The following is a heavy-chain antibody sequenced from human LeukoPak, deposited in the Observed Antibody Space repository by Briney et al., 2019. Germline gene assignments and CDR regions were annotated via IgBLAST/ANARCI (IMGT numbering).Heavy chain of an antibody. D-gene: IGHD2-8*01. J-gene: IGHJ4*02. CDR2: ITDSGGNT. V-gene: IGHV3-23*01. CDR1: GFTFSTYA. Sequence: PGGSLRLSCTASGFTFSTYAMSWVRQAPGKGLEWVSAITDSGGNTYYAAPVKGRFTIPRDNSKNTLYLQMNSLRAEDTAVYYCARAGHCTNGICYTADFDYWGQGTLVTVSS. CDR3: ARAGHCTNGICYTADFDY.